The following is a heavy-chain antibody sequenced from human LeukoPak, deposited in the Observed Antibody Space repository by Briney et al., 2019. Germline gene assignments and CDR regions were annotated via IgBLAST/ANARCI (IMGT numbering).Heavy chain of an antibody. CDR2: VSSSSNTI. V-gene: IGHV3-48*03. J-gene: IGHJ6*03. D-gene: IGHD3-3*02. CDR3: ARDLAYYYYMDV. CDR1: GFTFSSYE. Sequence: PGGSLRLSCAASGFTFSSYEMNWVRQAPPQGMEWVSYVSSSSNTISYADSVKGRFTISKDNAKNSLYLQMNSLRAEDTAVYYCARDLAYYYYMDVWGKGTTVTISS.